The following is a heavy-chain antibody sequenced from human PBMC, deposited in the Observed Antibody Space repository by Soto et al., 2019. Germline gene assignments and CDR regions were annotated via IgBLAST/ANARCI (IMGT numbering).Heavy chain of an antibody. D-gene: IGHD2-8*02. CDR1: GGSISGGGYS. CDR2: MYHSGST. Sequence: SETLSLTCAVSGGSISGGGYSWSWIRQAPGKGLGWIGYMYHSGSTYSNPSLKSRGTIPVDRSKNQFSLKLTSVTAAGTAVYYCARDKITGLLDYWGQGTLVT. CDR3: ARDKITGLLDY. V-gene: IGHV4-30-2*01. J-gene: IGHJ4*02.